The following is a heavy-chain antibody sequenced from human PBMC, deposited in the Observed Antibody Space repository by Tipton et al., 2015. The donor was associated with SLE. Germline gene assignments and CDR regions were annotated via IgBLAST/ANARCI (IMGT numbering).Heavy chain of an antibody. Sequence: TLSLTCTVSGGSISSSSNYWGWIRQPQGKGLEWIGSIYYSGSTYYNPSLKSRVTISEDTSKNQFSMKLSSVTAADTAVYYCASPSGSRDYWGQGTLVTVSS. CDR2: IYYSGST. J-gene: IGHJ4*02. V-gene: IGHV4-39*07. CDR3: ASPSGSRDY. D-gene: IGHD1-26*01. CDR1: GGSISSSSNY.